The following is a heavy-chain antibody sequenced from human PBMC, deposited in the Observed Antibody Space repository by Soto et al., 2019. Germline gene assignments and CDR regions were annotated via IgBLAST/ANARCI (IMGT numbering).Heavy chain of an antibody. V-gene: IGHV3-7*01. D-gene: IGHD4-17*01. Sequence: GGSLRLSCAASGFTFRSFWMSWARQAPGKGLEWVASINEDGRAIYYVDSVKGRFTISRDNAKNSLYLQMNSLRAEDTAVYYCARDHGQYGDYIYFDYWGQGTLVTVSS. CDR2: INEDGRAI. CDR1: GFTFRSFW. CDR3: ARDHGQYGDYIYFDY. J-gene: IGHJ4*02.